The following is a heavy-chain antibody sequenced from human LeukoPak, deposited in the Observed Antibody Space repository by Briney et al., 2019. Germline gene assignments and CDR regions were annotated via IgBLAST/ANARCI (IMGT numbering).Heavy chain of an antibody. Sequence: ASVKVSCKASGYTFTSYGISWVRQAPGQGLEWMGWISAYNGNTNYAQKLQGRVTMTTDTSTSTAYMELRSLRSDDTAVYYCARNAYVWGSYRYSFDPWGQGTLVTVSS. D-gene: IGHD3-16*02. J-gene: IGHJ5*02. CDR1: GYTFTSYG. CDR3: ARNAYVWGSYRYSFDP. CDR2: ISAYNGNT. V-gene: IGHV1-18*01.